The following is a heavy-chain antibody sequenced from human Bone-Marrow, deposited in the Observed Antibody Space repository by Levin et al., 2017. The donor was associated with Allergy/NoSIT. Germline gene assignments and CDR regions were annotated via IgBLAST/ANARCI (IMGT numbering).Heavy chain of an antibody. CDR2: IYYSGDT. J-gene: IGHJ4*02. CDR3: ARSFYPDY. V-gene: IGHV4-39*01. D-gene: IGHD3-16*02. Sequence: SQTLSLTCTVSGGSISATTTYYWGWIRQPPGKGLEWIGSIYYSGDTLYNPSLKGRVTISVDTPKNQFSLRLTSVTAADTAVYYCARSFYPDYWGQGTLVTVSS. CDR1: GGSISATTTYY.